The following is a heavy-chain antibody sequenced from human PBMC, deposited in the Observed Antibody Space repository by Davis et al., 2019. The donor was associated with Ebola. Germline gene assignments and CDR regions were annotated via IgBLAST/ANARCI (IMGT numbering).Heavy chain of an antibody. CDR2: ICYSGST. J-gene: IGHJ4*02. Sequence: MPGGSLRLSCTVSGGSISSGDYYWCWIRQPPGKGLQWTGSICYSGSTYSNPSLKSRVTISVDTSKNQFSLKLSSVTAADTAVYYCARRGGEWLLYQFDYWGQGTLVTVSS. V-gene: IGHV4-39*01. CDR1: GGSISSGDYY. D-gene: IGHD3-3*01. CDR3: ARRGGEWLLYQFDY.